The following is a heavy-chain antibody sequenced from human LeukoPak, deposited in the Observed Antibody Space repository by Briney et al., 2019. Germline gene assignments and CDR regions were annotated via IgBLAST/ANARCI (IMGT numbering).Heavy chain of an antibody. CDR3: VKEVGLGASNWFDP. CDR2: ISGSGGST. J-gene: IGHJ5*02. D-gene: IGHD1-26*01. Sequence: PGGSLRLSCAASGFPFSSYAMSWVRQAPGKGLEWVSGISGSGGSTYYADSVKGRFTISRDKSKNTLYLQMNSLRAEDTAVYYCVKEVGLGASNWFDPWGQGTLVTVSS. V-gene: IGHV3-23*01. CDR1: GFPFSSYA.